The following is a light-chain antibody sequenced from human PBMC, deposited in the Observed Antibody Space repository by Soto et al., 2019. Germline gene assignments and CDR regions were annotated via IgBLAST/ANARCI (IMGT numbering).Light chain of an antibody. Sequence: EIVLTQSPGTLSLSPGERATLSCRASRSISSSYLAWYQQKPGQAPRLLIYGASSRATGTPDRFSGSGSGTDFTLTISRLEPEDFAVYYCQQYYSSPWTFGLGTKVEIK. J-gene: IGKJ1*01. CDR3: QQYYSSPWT. V-gene: IGKV3-20*01. CDR2: GAS. CDR1: RSISSSY.